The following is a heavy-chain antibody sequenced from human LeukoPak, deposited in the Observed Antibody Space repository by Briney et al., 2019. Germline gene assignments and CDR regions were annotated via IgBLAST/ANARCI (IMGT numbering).Heavy chain of an antibody. CDR3: ARDHTSLLSDAFDI. J-gene: IGHJ3*02. CDR2: IHHTGST. D-gene: IGHD2-2*01. Sequence: SETLSLTCTVSGYSISSGYFWGWIRQPPGKGLEWIGNIHHTGSTYYNPSLRSRVTTSVDTSKNQFSLKLSSVTAADTAVYYCARDHTSLLSDAFDIWGQGTMVTVSS. V-gene: IGHV4-38-2*02. CDR1: GYSISSGYF.